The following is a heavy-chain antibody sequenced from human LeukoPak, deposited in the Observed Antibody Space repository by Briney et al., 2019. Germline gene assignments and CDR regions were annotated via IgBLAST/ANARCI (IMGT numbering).Heavy chain of an antibody. D-gene: IGHD5-24*01. V-gene: IGHV4-39*01. CDR1: GGSISSSGYY. CDR3: ARLRDGRWLLEY. Sequence: PSETLSLTCTASGGSISSSGYYWGWIRQPPGKGLEWIASINYSGTTYYNPSLKSRVTISEDRSKNQFSLKLSSVTAADTAVYYCARLRDGRWLLEYWGQGTLVTVSS. CDR2: INYSGTT. J-gene: IGHJ4*02.